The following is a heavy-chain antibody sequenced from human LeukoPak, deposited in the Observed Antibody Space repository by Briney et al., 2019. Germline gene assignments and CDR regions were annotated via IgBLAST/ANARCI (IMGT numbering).Heavy chain of an antibody. D-gene: IGHD5-12*01. CDR1: GFTFRDYY. CDR2: ISNNGDTI. CDR3: AKDGRVATGYYFDY. Sequence: GGSLRLFCAASGFTFRDYYMHWVRQAPGKGLEWISYISNNGDTISYADSVKGRFTISRDNAKNSLFLQMNSLSAEDTAVYYCAKDGRVATGYYFDYWGQGTLVTVSS. V-gene: IGHV3-11*01. J-gene: IGHJ4*02.